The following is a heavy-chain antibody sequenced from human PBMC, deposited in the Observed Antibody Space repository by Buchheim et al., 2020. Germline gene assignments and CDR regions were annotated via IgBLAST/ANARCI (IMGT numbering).Heavy chain of an antibody. D-gene: IGHD6-19*01. CDR1: GFTFSSYA. CDR3: ARDSGIAVAEYYFDY. V-gene: IGHV3-30-3*01. Sequence: QVQLVESGGGVVQPGRSLRLSCAASGFTFSSYAMHWVRQATGKGLEWVAVISYDGSNKYYADSVKGRFTISRDNSKHTLYLQMNSLRAEDTAVYYCARDSGIAVAEYYFDYWSQGTL. CDR2: ISYDGSNK. J-gene: IGHJ4*02.